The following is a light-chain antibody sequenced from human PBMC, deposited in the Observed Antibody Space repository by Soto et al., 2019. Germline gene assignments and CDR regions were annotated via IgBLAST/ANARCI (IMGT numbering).Light chain of an antibody. CDR1: QSVSSN. CDR3: QQRSNWPT. J-gene: IGKJ5*01. CDR2: DAS. V-gene: IGKV3-11*01. Sequence: EIVLTQSPATLSLSPGERATLSCRASQSVSSNFLTWFQQKPGQAPRLLFYDASKRATGIPVRFSGSGSGTDFTLTISSLEPEDFAVYYCQQRSNWPTFGQGTRLEIK.